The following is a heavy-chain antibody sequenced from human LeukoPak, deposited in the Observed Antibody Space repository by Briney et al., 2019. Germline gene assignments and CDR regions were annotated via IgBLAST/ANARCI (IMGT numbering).Heavy chain of an antibody. V-gene: IGHV3-23*01. CDR2: ISGSGGST. Sequence: GGSLRLSCAASGFTFSSYAMSWVRQAPGKGLEWVSAISGSGGSTYYADSVKGRFTISRDNSKDTLYLQMNSPRAEDTAVYYCAKGGMSPYFDYWGQGTLVTVSS. D-gene: IGHD2-15*01. CDR3: AKGGMSPYFDY. CDR1: GFTFSSYA. J-gene: IGHJ4*02.